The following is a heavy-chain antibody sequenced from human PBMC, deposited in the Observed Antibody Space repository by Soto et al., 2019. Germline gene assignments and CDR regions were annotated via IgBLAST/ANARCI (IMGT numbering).Heavy chain of an antibody. J-gene: IGHJ4*02. Sequence: GGSLRLSCAGSGVTFSSVAMTWVRQAPGKGLEWVSSISGSGDSTYYADSVKGRFTISRDNSKNTLYLQMNSLRAEDTAVYYCAKDLFWPDYWGQGTLVTVSS. CDR3: AKDLFWPDY. CDR1: GVTFSSVA. D-gene: IGHD2-21*01. CDR2: ISGSGDST. V-gene: IGHV3-23*01.